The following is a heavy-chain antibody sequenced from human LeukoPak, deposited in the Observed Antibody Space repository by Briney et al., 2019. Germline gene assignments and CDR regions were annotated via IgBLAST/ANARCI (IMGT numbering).Heavy chain of an antibody. V-gene: IGHV4-38-2*01. Sequence: SETLSLTCAVSGYSISRGYYWGWIRPPPGKGLEWIGSNHHSGRTYYNPSLKSRVTLLIDTVKNQFSLKLSSVTAADTAVYYCASRRRDMTTVDNWFDPWGQGTLVTVSS. J-gene: IGHJ5*02. CDR1: GYSISRGYY. CDR2: NHHSGRT. CDR3: ASRRRDMTTVDNWFDP. D-gene: IGHD4-11*01.